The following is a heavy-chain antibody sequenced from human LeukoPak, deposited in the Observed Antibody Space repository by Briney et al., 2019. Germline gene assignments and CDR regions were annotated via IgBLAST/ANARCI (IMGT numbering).Heavy chain of an antibody. V-gene: IGHV3-15*01. J-gene: IGHJ4*02. CDR1: GFTFSNAW. CDR2: IKSKTDGGTT. CDR3: TTVSMYSGSSPFDY. D-gene: IGHD1-26*01. Sequence: GGSLRLSCAASGFTFSNAWMSWVRQAPGKGLEWVGRIKSKTDGGTTDYAAPVKGRFTIPRDDSKNTLYLQMNSLKTEDTAVYYCTTVSMYSGSSPFDYWGQGTLVTVSS.